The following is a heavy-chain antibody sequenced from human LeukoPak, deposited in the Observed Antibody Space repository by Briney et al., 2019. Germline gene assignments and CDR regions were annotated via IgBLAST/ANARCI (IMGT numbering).Heavy chain of an antibody. CDR1: GFSFNSYP. J-gene: IGHJ4*02. V-gene: IGHV3-30*04. CDR2: ISKDGNNK. Sequence: GRSLRLSCAASGFSFNSYPMHWVRRAPGKGLGWVAVISKDGNNKYYADSVKGRFTISRDNSNNTLSLQMNGLRLEDTAVYYCARPDDSESFYRANHYWGRGTLVTVS. D-gene: IGHD3-10*01. CDR3: ARPDDSESFYRANHY.